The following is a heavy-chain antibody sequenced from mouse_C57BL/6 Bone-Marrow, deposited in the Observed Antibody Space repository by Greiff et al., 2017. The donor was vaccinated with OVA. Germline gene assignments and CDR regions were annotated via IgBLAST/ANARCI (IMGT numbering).Heavy chain of an antibody. CDR1: EYEFPSHD. D-gene: IGHD1-1*01. CDR2: INSDGGST. CDR3: ASPYYYGTSLYFDY. V-gene: IGHV5-2*01. J-gene: IGHJ2*01. Sequence: EVKVVESGGGLVQPGESLKLSCESNEYEFPSHDMSWVRKTPEKRLELVAAINSDGGSTYYPDTMERRFIISRDNTKKTLYLQMSSLRSEDTALYYCASPYYYGTSLYFDYWGQGTTLTVSS.